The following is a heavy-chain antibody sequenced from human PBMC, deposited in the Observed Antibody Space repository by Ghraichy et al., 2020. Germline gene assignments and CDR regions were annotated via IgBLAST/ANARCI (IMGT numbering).Heavy chain of an antibody. CDR3: AKVASSTAGWDSFDY. J-gene: IGHJ4*02. CDR2: INGRGSYT. CDR1: GFSFSITA. D-gene: IGHD6-25*01. V-gene: IGHV3-23*01. Sequence: GGSLRLSCDASGFSFSITAMTWVRQAPGKGLEWVSAINGRGSYTYYADSVKGRFTISRDISKSTLFLQMNSLTAGDTAVYFCAKVASSTAGWDSFDYWGQGTLVTVSS.